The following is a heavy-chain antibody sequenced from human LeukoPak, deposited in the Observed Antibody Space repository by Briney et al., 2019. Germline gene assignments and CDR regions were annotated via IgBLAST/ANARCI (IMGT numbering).Heavy chain of an antibody. CDR1: GGSISSRSYY. D-gene: IGHD3-16*01. J-gene: IGHJ6*03. V-gene: IGHV4-39*07. CDR2: IYYSGST. Sequence: KPSETLSLTCTVSGGSISSRSYYWGWIRQPPGKGLEWIGSIYYSGSTYYNPSLQSRVTISVDTSKNQFSLKLSSVTAAGTAVYYCARETSQKGAHYMDVWGKGTTVTISS. CDR3: ARETSQKGAHYMDV.